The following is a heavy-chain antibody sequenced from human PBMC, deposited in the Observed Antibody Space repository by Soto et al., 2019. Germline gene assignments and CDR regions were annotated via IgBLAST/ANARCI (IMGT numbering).Heavy chain of an antibody. CDR1: GFTFTRYS. V-gene: IGHV3-21*06. J-gene: IGHJ4*02. Sequence: PWGSLRLSCAASGFTFTRYSINFFRHAPVKGLEWVSSISSTTNYIYYGDSMKGRFTISRDNAKNSLYLEMNSLRAEDTAVYYCARESEDLTSNFDYWGQGTLVTVSS. CDR2: ISSTTNYI. CDR3: ARESEDLTSNFDY.